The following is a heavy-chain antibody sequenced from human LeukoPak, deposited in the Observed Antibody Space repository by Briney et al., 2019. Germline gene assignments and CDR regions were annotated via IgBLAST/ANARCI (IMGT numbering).Heavy chain of an antibody. J-gene: IGHJ6*02. CDR3: ARDFSSVAGTTYYYYGMDV. V-gene: IGHV4-4*07. D-gene: IGHD1-7*01. CDR1: GGSISSYY. CDR2: IYTSGST. Sequence: SETLSLTCTVSGGSISSYYWSWIRQPAGKGLEWIGRIYTSGSTNYNPSLKSRVTMSVDTSKNQFSLKLSSVTAADTAVYYCARDFSSVAGTTYYYYGMDVWGQGTTVTVSS.